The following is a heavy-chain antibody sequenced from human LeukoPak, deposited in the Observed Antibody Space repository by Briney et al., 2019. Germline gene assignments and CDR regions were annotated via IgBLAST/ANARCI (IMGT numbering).Heavy chain of an antibody. D-gene: IGHD6-13*01. CDR1: GYTFTSYA. Sequence: GASVKVSCKASGYTFTSYAMHWVRQAPGQRLEWMGWINAGNGNTKYSQKFQGRVTITRDTSASTAYMELSSLRSEDTAVYYCARDQYSSSWYLGAPQVWGQGTLVTVSS. V-gene: IGHV1-3*01. CDR3: ARDQYSSSWYLGAPQV. J-gene: IGHJ4*02. CDR2: INAGNGNT.